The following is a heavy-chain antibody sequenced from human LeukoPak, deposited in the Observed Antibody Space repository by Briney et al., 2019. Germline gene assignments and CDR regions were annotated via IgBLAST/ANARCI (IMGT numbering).Heavy chain of an antibody. CDR2: LSYSGSN. J-gene: IGHJ4*02. CDR3: ARDPPGYSYGTAHGDY. V-gene: IGHV4-30-4*07. Sequence: PSETLSLTCAVTGGSINSGGYTWSWVRQPAGKRLEFLGYLSYSGSNYYIPSLKSRLLISGDTSRGQFSLSLTSVTAADTAVYYCARDPPGYSYGTAHGDYWGQGTLVTVSS. D-gene: IGHD5-18*01. CDR1: GGSINSGGYT.